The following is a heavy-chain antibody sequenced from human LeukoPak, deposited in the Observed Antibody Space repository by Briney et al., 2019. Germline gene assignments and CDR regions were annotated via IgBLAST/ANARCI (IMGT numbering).Heavy chain of an antibody. Sequence: SETLSLTCTVSGGSISSSSYYWGWIRQPPGKGLEWIGSIYYSGSTYYNPSLKSRVTISVDTSKNQFSLKLSSVTAADTAVYYCARDYYGSGTDWGQGTLVTVSS. J-gene: IGHJ4*02. CDR2: IYYSGST. V-gene: IGHV4-39*07. CDR3: ARDYYGSGTD. D-gene: IGHD3-10*01. CDR1: GGSISSSSYY.